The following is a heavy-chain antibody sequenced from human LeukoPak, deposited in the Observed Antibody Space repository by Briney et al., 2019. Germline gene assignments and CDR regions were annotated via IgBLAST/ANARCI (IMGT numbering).Heavy chain of an antibody. CDR1: GFTFSSYA. CDR3: AKTTYDLLTGYFH. Sequence: GGALRLSCAASGFTFSSYAMHWVRQAPGKGLEWVAFIRYDGSNKYYADSVKGRFTISRDNSKNMLYMQMHSLRAEDTAVYYCAKTTYDLLTGYFHWGQGTLVTVSS. V-gene: IGHV3-30*02. CDR2: IRYDGSNK. J-gene: IGHJ4*02. D-gene: IGHD3-9*01.